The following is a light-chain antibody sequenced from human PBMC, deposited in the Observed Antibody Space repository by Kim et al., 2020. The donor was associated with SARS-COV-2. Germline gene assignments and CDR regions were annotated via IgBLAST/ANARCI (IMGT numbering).Light chain of an antibody. V-gene: IGKV1-39*01. Sequence: DIQMTQSPASLSASVGDRVTITCRASHNINSYLNWYQLKSGRAPKLLIYGASSLRSGVPSRFSGSGSGTDFNLTIYSLQPEDFAAYFCQQSYSTPHIFGQGTKVDIK. CDR1: HNINSY. CDR2: GAS. CDR3: QQSYSTPHI. J-gene: IGKJ2*01.